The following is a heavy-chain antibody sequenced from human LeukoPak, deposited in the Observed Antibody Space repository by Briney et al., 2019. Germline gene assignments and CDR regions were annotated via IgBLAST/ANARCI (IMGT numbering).Heavy chain of an antibody. V-gene: IGHV4-31*03. Sequence: KTSETLPLTCTVSGGSISSGGYYWTWIRQHPGKGLEWIGYIYYSGSTHYNPSLKSRVTISVDTSKNQFSLKLSSVTAADTAVYYCARARRVVAATRAKYDAFDIWGQGTMVTVSS. J-gene: IGHJ3*02. CDR1: GGSISSGGYY. D-gene: IGHD2-15*01. CDR3: ARARRVVAATRAKYDAFDI. CDR2: IYYSGST.